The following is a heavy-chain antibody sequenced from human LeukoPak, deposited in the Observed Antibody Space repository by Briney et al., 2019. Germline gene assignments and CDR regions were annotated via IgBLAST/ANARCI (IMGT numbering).Heavy chain of an antibody. CDR3: ARADYGGNSEYFHH. Sequence: RASETLSLTCTVSGGSISTYYWSWIRQPPGKGLEWIGYIYYSGSTYYNPSLKSRVTISVDTSKNQFSLKLSSVTAADTAVYYCARADYGGNSEYFHHWGQGTLVTVSS. V-gene: IGHV4-59*01. D-gene: IGHD4-23*01. CDR1: GGSISTYY. CDR2: IYYSGST. J-gene: IGHJ1*01.